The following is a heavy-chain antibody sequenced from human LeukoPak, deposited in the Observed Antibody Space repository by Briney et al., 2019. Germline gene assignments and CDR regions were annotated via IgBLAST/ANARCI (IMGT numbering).Heavy chain of an antibody. CDR3: ATEPVVVPEVAFDI. CDR2: INPNSGGT. J-gene: IGHJ3*02. V-gene: IGHV1-2*02. Sequence: ASVKVSCKASGYTFTGYYMHWVRQAPGQGLEWMGWINPNSGGTNYAQKFQGRVTMTRDTSISTAYMELSRLRSDDTAVYYCATEPVVVPEVAFDIWGQGTMVTVSS. CDR1: GYTFTGYY. D-gene: IGHD2-2*01.